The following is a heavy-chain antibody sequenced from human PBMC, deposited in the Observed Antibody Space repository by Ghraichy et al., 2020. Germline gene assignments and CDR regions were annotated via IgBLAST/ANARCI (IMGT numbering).Heavy chain of an antibody. D-gene: IGHD5-18*01. CDR1: GGSISSYY. V-gene: IGHV4-59*08. CDR3: ARQDTAMVMDY. CDR2: IYYSGST. J-gene: IGHJ4*02. Sequence: LETLSLTCTVSGGSISSYYWSWIRQPPGKGLEWIGYIYYSGSTNYNPSLKSRVTISVDTSKNQFSLKLSSVTAADTAVYYCARQDTAMVMDYWGQGTLVTVSS.